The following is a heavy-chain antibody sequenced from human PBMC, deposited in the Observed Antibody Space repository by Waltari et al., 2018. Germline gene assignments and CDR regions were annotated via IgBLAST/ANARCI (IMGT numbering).Heavy chain of an antibody. Sequence: EVQLVESGGGLVKPGGSLSLSCAASGFTLSSYIMHGVRQPPGGELEGVSYITRSSNYINYADSVKGRFIISRDNARNSLYLQMNSLRAEDTAMYYCARNTIVGATGFDYWGQGTLVTVSS. D-gene: IGHD1-26*01. CDR2: ITRSSNYI. CDR1: GFTLSSYI. CDR3: ARNTIVGATGFDY. J-gene: IGHJ4*02. V-gene: IGHV3-21*05.